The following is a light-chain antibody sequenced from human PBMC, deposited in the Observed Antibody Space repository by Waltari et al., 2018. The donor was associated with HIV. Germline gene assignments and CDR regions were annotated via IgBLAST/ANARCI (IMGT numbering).Light chain of an antibody. J-gene: IGLJ2*01. CDR3: ASWDDTLGVV. Sequence: QSVLTQPPSASGTPGQRVTISCSGSPSNIGNNSVNWYQQFPGSAPNLLLYSNSQRPLGVPDRFSGSKSGSSASLAISGPQAYDEAHYYCASWDDTLGVVFGGGTTLTVL. CDR2: SNS. V-gene: IGLV1-44*01. CDR1: PSNIGNNS.